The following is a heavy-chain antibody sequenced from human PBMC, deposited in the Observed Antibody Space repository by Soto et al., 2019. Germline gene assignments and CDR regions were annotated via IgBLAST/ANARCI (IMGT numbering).Heavy chain of an antibody. Sequence: AGGSLRLSCEDSGFTFRSFTMNWVRQAPGKGLEWVSTISSNSAYIYYTDALRGRFTISRDNAKNSLHLQMNSLRAEDTAVYYCTRDASRDSSARGWFDPWGPGTLVTVSS. CDR2: ISSNSAYI. D-gene: IGHD6-13*01. CDR3: TRDASRDSSARGWFDP. V-gene: IGHV3-21*01. CDR1: GFTFRSFT. J-gene: IGHJ5*02.